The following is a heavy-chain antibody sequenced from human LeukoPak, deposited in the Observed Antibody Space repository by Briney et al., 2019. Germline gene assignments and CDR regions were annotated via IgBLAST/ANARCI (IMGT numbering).Heavy chain of an antibody. D-gene: IGHD2-21*02. J-gene: IGHJ4*02. CDR3: AKDSGDCGGDCYTYYFDY. V-gene: IGHV3-30*18. CDR1: GFTFSSYG. Sequence: PGTSLRLSCAASGFTFSSYGMQWVRQAPGKGLEWVAVISYEGSTSYYADSVKGRFTISRDNSKNTLYLQMNSLRAEDTAVYYCAKDSGDCGGDCYTYYFDYWGQGTLVTVSS. CDR2: ISYEGSTS.